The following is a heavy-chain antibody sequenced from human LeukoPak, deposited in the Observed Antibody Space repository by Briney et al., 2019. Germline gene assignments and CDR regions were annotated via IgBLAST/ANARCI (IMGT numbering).Heavy chain of an antibody. CDR1: RGSISSSSYY. J-gene: IGHJ4*02. D-gene: IGHD2-2*01. V-gene: IGHV4-39*01. Sequence: SETLSLTCTVSRGSISSSSYYWGWIRQPPGKGLEWLGCIYYSGSTYYNPSLKSRVTISVDTSKNQFSLKLSSVTAADTAVYYCARSYFGEDIVVVAAAMGSFDYWGQGTLVTVSS. CDR3: ARSYFGEDIVVVAAAMGSFDY. CDR2: IYYSGST.